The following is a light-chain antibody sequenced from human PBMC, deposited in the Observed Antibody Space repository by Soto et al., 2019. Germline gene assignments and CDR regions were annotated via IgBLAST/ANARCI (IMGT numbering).Light chain of an antibody. Sequence: EIWWTHSQGTWSLSPGERATLSCRASQSVYTNYLPWYQKKPGQAPRLLIFGASRRATGIPDRFSGSGSGTDFTLTISRLEPEDFAVYYCQHYGSSPPVYTFGQGTKLEIK. CDR1: QSVYTNY. V-gene: IGKV3-20*01. J-gene: IGKJ2*01. CDR2: GAS. CDR3: QHYGSSPPVYT.